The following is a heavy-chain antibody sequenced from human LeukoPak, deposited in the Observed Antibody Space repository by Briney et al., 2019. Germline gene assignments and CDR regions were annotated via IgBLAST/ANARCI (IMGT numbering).Heavy chain of an antibody. V-gene: IGHV4-30-4*01. CDR2: VYYSGST. D-gene: IGHD3-3*01. CDR1: GGSISSGDYY. J-gene: IGHJ6*02. Sequence: PSETLSLTCTVSGGSISSGDYYWSWIRELPGKDLEWIGYVYYSGSTYYNPSLKSRVTISVDTSKNQFSLKLSSVTAADTAVYYCASAYYDFWSGSPSYGMDVWGQGTTVTVSS. CDR3: ASAYYDFWSGSPSYGMDV.